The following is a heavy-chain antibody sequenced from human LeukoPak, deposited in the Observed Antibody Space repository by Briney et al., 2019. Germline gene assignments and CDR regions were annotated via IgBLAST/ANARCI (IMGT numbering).Heavy chain of an antibody. D-gene: IGHD3-16*01. CDR3: VIAYGGLLDY. CDR2: ISGSGDTI. J-gene: IGHJ4*02. Sequence: PGGTLRLSCAASGFTFSAYEMNWVRQAPGKGLEWLSYISGSGDTIYYAESVKGRFTISRDNAKNSLYLQMSSLRAEDTAVYYCVIAYGGLLDYWGQGTLVTVSS. CDR1: GFTFSAYE. V-gene: IGHV3-48*03.